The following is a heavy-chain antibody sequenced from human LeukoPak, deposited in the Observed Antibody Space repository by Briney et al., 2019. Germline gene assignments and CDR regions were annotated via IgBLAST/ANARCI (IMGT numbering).Heavy chain of an antibody. CDR1: GGSISSSSSY. D-gene: IGHD1-26*01. V-gene: IGHV4-39*01. CDR3: AKSGGYGLIDY. CDR2: IYYSGSS. Sequence: PSETLSLTCSVSGGSISSSSSYWGWIRQPPGKGLEWIGSIYYSGSSFDNPALKSRVTVSLDTSKNQLSLKLNSVTAADTAMYYCAKSGGYGLIDYWGQGTLVTVSS. J-gene: IGHJ4*02.